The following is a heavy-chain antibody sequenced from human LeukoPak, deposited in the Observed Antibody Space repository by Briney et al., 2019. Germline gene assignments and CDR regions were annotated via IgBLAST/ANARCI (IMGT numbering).Heavy chain of an antibody. CDR3: ARGRLDSSSWYGADAFDI. D-gene: IGHD6-13*01. CDR2: ISAYNGNT. Sequence: ASVKVSCKASGGTFSSYAISWVRQAPGQGLEWMGWISAYNGNTNYAQKLQGRVTMTTDTSTSTAYMELRSLRSDDTAVYYCARGRLDSSSWYGADAFDIWGQGTMVTVSS. V-gene: IGHV1-18*01. J-gene: IGHJ3*02. CDR1: GGTFSSYA.